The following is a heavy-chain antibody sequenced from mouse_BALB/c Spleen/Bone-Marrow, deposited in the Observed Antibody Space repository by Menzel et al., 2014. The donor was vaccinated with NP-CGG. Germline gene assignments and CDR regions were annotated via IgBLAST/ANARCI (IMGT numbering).Heavy chain of an antibody. Sequence: QVQLKESGAELVRPGASVKLSCRASGYTFTSYWINWVKQRPGQGLEWIGNIYPSDSYTNYNQGFKDKATLTVDKSSSTAYMQLSSPTSEDSAVYYCTRYGNSHYYAMDYWGQGTSVTVSP. CDR1: GYTFTSYW. V-gene: IGHV1-69*02. CDR2: IYPSDSYT. CDR3: TRYGNSHYYAMDY. J-gene: IGHJ4*01. D-gene: IGHD1-1*01.